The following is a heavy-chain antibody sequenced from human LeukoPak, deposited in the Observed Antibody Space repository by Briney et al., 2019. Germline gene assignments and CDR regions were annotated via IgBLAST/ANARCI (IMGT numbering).Heavy chain of an antibody. CDR2: ISGSNDNT. CDR1: GFTFSSYA. D-gene: IGHD4-17*01. CDR3: AKGRGTTVTSTANY. Sequence: GGSQRLSCAASGFTFSSYAMSWVRQAPGKGLEWVSSISGSNDNTYYADSVKDRFTISRDNSKNTLSLQMNSLRAEDTAVYYCAKGRGTTVTSTANYWGQGTL. J-gene: IGHJ4*02. V-gene: IGHV3-23*01.